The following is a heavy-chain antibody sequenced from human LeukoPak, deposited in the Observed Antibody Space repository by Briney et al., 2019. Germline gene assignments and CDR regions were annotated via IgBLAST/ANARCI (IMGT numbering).Heavy chain of an antibody. CDR1: GGSISSYY. CDR3: ARGYCSGGSCYPTPFDY. V-gene: IGHV4-59*01. Sequence: SETLSLTCTVSGGSISSYYWSWIRQPPGKGLEWIGYIYYSGSTNYNPSLKSRVTISVDTSKNQFSLKLCSVTAADTAVYYCARGYCSGGSCYPTPFDYWGQGTLVTVSS. CDR2: IYYSGST. J-gene: IGHJ4*02. D-gene: IGHD2-15*01.